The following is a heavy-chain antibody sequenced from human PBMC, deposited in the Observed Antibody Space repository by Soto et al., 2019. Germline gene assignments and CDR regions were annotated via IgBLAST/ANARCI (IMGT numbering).Heavy chain of an antibody. V-gene: IGHV1-58*01. CDR2: IVVGSGNT. CDR1: GLTFIDSA. J-gene: IGHJ6*02. CDR3: ARDRSSYYGSGSYYTYYYYYGMDP. D-gene: IGHD3-10*01. Sequence: SVKVSCKASGLTFIDSAVQWVRQTRGHRLDWIGWIVVGSGNTNYEQEFQGRVSITRDMSTNTVYMELSSLRSEDTAVYYCARDRSSYYGSGSYYTYYYYYGMDPWGQGALVTVSS.